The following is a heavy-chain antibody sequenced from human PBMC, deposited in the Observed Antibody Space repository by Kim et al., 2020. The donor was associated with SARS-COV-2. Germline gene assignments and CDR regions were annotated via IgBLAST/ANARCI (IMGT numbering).Heavy chain of an antibody. CDR3: ARDSGYSSSWYLPQNYYDYGGMDV. CDR2: INTNTGNP. Sequence: ASVKVSCKASGYTFTSYAMNWVRQAPGQGLEWMGWINTNTGNPTYAQGFTGRFVFSLDTSVSTAYLQISSLKAEDTAVYYCARDSGYSSSWYLPQNYYDYGGMDVWGQGTTVTVSS. D-gene: IGHD6-13*01. CDR1: GYTFTSYA. V-gene: IGHV7-4-1*02. J-gene: IGHJ6*02.